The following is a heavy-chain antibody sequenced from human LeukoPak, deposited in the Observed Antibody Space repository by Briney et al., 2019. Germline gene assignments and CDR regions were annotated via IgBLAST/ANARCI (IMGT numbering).Heavy chain of an antibody. J-gene: IGHJ4*02. D-gene: IGHD5-18*01. V-gene: IGHV3-30-3*01. CDR3: ARTRGYSYGYFDY. CDR2: ISYDGSNK. CDR1: GFTFSSYA. Sequence: GRSLRLSCAASGFTFSSYAMHWVRQAPGKGLEWVAVISYDGSNKYYADSVKGRFTISRDNSKNTLYLQINSLRAEDTAVYYCARTRGYSYGYFDYWGQGTLVTVSS.